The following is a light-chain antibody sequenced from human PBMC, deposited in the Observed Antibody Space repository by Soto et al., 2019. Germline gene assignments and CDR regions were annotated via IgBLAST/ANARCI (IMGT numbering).Light chain of an antibody. J-gene: IGLJ2*01. CDR2: EVS. Sequence: QSALTQPPSVSGSPGQSVTISCTGTSSDVGSYNRVSWYQQPPGTAPKLIIYEVSNRPSGVPDRFSGSKSGNTASLTISGLQAEDEDDYYCSSYTSSSTYVVFGGGTKLTVL. V-gene: IGLV2-18*02. CDR1: SSDVGSYNR. CDR3: SSYTSSSTYVV.